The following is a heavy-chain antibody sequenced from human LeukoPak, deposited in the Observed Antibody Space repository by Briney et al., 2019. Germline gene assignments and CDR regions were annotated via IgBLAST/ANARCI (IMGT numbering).Heavy chain of an antibody. CDR2: IIPIFGTA. J-gene: IGHJ4*02. D-gene: IGHD5-12*01. CDR3: ARGKSGYDYPSFDY. V-gene: IGHV1-69*13. CDR1: GGTFSSYA. Sequence: SVKVSCKASGGTFSSYAISWVRQAPGQGLEWMGGIIPIFGTANYAQKFQGRVTITADESTSTAYMELSSLRSEDTAVYYCARGKSGYDYPSFDYWGQGTLVTVSS.